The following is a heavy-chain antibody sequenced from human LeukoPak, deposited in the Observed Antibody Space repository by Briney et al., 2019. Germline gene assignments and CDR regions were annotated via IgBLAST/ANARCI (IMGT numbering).Heavy chain of an antibody. Sequence: EASVKVSCKASGGTFSSYAISWVRQAPGQGLEWMGGIIPIFGTANYAQKFQGRVTITADESTSTAYMELSSLRSEDTAVYYCARVGSYGDSSAEYFQHWGQGTLVTVSS. CDR2: IIPIFGTA. D-gene: IGHD4-17*01. CDR3: ARVGSYGDSSAEYFQH. CDR1: GGTFSSYA. V-gene: IGHV1-69*13. J-gene: IGHJ1*01.